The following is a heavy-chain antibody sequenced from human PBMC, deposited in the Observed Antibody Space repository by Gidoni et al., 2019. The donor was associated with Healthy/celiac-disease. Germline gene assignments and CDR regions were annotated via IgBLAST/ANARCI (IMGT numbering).Heavy chain of an antibody. CDR2: ISPGDSDT. CDR3: ARSRDGYNLYFDY. Sequence: EVQLVQSGAEVKKPGEALKISCKGSGYSFTSYWIGWVRQIPGKGLEWMGIISPGDSDTRYSPSFQGQVTISADKSISTAYLQWSSLKAADTAMYYCARSRDGYNLYFDYWGQGTLVTVSS. D-gene: IGHD1-1*01. V-gene: IGHV5-51*01. CDR1: GYSFTSYW. J-gene: IGHJ4*02.